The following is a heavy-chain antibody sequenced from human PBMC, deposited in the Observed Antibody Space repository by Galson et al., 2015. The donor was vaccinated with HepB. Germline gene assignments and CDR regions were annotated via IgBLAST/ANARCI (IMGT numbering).Heavy chain of an antibody. V-gene: IGHV3-72*01. CDR1: GFTFSDHY. CDR3: ARGYRSITTCLKSYFYGVDV. Sequence: SLRLSCAVSGFTFSDHYMDWVRQAPGKGLEWVGRIRNKANSYTTEYAASVKGRFTISRDDSQNSLSLQMNSLKTEDTAVYYCARGYRSITTCLKSYFYGVDVWGQGTTVTVSS. J-gene: IGHJ6*02. CDR2: IRNKANSYTT. D-gene: IGHD2-2*01.